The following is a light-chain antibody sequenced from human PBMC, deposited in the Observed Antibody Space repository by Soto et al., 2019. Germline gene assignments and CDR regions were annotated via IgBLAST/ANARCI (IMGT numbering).Light chain of an antibody. CDR1: QDISKF. J-gene: IGKJ3*01. CDR3: QQYENRPYT. V-gene: IGKV1-33*01. Sequence: DIQMTQSPSALSGSIVDRFSFTFQASQDISKFLNWYQHKPGQAPSLLIYDASKSHFGVPSRFSGSGSGTDFTFTISSLQPEDNATYYCQQYENRPYTFGPGTKVDIK. CDR2: DAS.